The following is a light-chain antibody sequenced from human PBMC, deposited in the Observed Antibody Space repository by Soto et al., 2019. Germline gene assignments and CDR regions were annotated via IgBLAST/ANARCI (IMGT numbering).Light chain of an antibody. CDR3: QQRSNWLLT. CDR1: QSVSSY. Sequence: EIVLTQSPATLSLPPGERATLSCRASQSVSSYLAWYQQKPGQAPRLLIYDASNRATGIPARFSGSGSGTDFTLTISSLEPEDFAFYYCQQRSNWLLTFGGGTKVEIK. CDR2: DAS. V-gene: IGKV3-11*01. J-gene: IGKJ4*01.